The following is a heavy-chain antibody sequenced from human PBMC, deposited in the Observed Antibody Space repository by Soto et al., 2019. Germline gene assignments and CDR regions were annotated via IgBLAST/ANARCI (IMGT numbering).Heavy chain of an antibody. V-gene: IGHV4-34*01. CDR1: GGSFSGYY. Sequence: SETLSLTCAVYGGSFSGYYWSWIRQPPGKGLEWIGEINHSGSTNYNPSLKSRVTISVDTSKNQFSLKLSSVTAADTAVYYCAREYTYGSNFFDCWGQGALVTVSS. CDR2: INHSGST. CDR3: AREYTYGSNFFDC. J-gene: IGHJ4*02. D-gene: IGHD2-2*02.